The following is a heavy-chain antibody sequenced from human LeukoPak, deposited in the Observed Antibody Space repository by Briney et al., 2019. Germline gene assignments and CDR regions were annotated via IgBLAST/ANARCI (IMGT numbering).Heavy chain of an antibody. CDR2: IYYSGST. CDR3: ARHSLDWFDP. CDR1: GGSISSSSYY. Sequence: PSETLSLTCTVSGGSISSSSYYWGWIRQPPGKGLEWIGSIYYSGSTYYNPSLKGRVTISVDTSKNQFSLKLSSVTAADTAVYYCARHSLDWFDPWGQGTLVTVSS. V-gene: IGHV4-39*01. J-gene: IGHJ5*02.